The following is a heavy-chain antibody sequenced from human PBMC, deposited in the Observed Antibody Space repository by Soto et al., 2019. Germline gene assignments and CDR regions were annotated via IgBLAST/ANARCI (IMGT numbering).Heavy chain of an antibody. D-gene: IGHD3-10*01. J-gene: IGHJ6*03. Sequence: GGSLRLSCAASGFTFSSYAMSWVRQAPGKGLEWVSAISGSGGSTYYADSVKGRFTISRDNSKNTLYLQMNSLRAEDTAVYYCAKRPHVLLWFGEFLSYMDVWGKGTTVTVSS. CDR1: GFTFSSYA. CDR2: ISGSGGST. V-gene: IGHV3-23*01. CDR3: AKRPHVLLWFGEFLSYMDV.